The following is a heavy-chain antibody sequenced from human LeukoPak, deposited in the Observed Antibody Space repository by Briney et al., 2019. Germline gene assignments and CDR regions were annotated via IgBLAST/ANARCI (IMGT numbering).Heavy chain of an antibody. D-gene: IGHD6-13*01. CDR3: ARRVQQLGYFDY. CDR2: IYYSGST. V-gene: IGHV4-39*01. J-gene: IGHJ4*02. Sequence: PSETLSLTCTVSGGSISSSSYYWGWIRQPPGKGLEWIGTIYYSGSTYYNPSLKSRVTLSVDTSKNQFSLKLSSVTAADTAAYYCARRVQQLGYFDYWGQGTLVTVSS. CDR1: GGSISSSSYY.